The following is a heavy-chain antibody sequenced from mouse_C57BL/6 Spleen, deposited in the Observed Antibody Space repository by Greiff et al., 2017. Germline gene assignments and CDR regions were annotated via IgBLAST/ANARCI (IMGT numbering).Heavy chain of an antibody. Sequence: QVQLQQSGPELVKPGASVKISCKASGYTFTDYYINWVKQRPGQGLEWIGWIFPGSGSTYYNEKFKGKATLTVDKSSSTAYMLLSSLTSEDSAVYFCATHYYGSRTGFAYWGQGTLVTVSA. V-gene: IGHV1-75*01. D-gene: IGHD1-1*01. J-gene: IGHJ3*01. CDR3: ATHYYGSRTGFAY. CDR2: IFPGSGST. CDR1: GYTFTDYY.